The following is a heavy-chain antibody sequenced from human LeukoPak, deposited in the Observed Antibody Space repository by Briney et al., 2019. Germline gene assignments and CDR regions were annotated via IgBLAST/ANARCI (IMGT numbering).Heavy chain of an antibody. CDR3: ARDPPGIAASVSGG. D-gene: IGHD6-13*01. J-gene: IGHJ4*02. V-gene: IGHV3-53*01. CDR1: GFTVSNNY. CDR2: IYSGGST. Sequence: GGSLRLSCTASGFTVSNNYMNWVRQAPGKGLEWVALIYSGGSTNYADSVKGRFTISRDNSKNTLYLQMTNVRVEDTAVYYCARDPPGIAASVSGGWGQGTLVTVSS.